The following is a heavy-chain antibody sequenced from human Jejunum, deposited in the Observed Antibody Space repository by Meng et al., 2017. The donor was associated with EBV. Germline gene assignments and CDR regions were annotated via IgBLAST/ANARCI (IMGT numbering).Heavy chain of an antibody. Sequence: EVQVLESGGGLVQHGGSLRLSCAASGFTFNSHTMSWVRQAPGKGLEWVSAITDSGGSTYYTDSVKGRFTISRDNSKNTLYLQMNSLRAEDTAVYYCAKLTRAWGQGTLVTVSS. V-gene: IGHV3-23*01. J-gene: IGHJ5*02. CDR3: AKLTRA. CDR2: ITDSGGST. CDR1: GFTFNSHT.